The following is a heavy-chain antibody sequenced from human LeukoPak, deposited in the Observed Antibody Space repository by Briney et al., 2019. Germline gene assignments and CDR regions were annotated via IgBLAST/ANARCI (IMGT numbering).Heavy chain of an antibody. Sequence: SETLSLTCTVSGGSISSSSYYWGWIRQPPGKGLEWIGSIYYSGSTYYNPSLKSRVTISVDTSKNQFSLKLSSVTAADTAVYYCARYVVVTAYFDYWGQGTLVTVSS. V-gene: IGHV4-39*07. CDR2: IYYSGST. J-gene: IGHJ4*02. CDR3: ARYVVVTAYFDY. CDR1: GGSISSSSYY. D-gene: IGHD2-21*02.